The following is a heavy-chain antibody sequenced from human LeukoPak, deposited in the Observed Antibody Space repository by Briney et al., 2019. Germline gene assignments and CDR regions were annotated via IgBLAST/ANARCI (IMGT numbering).Heavy chain of an antibody. CDR3: ARERPTGGDAFDI. J-gene: IGHJ3*02. CDR1: GGSISSYY. Sequence: SETLSLTCTVSGGSISSYYWSWIRQPPGKGLEWIGYIYYSGSTNYNPSLKSRVTISVDTSKNQFSLKLSPVTAADTAVYYCARERPTGGDAFDIWGQGTMVTVSS. D-gene: IGHD2-8*02. V-gene: IGHV4-59*01. CDR2: IYYSGST.